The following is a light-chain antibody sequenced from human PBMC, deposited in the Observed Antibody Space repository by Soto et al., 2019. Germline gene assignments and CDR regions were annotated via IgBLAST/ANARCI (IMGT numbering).Light chain of an antibody. CDR3: QKDNNLLPLT. V-gene: IGKV3-15*01. CDR1: QSVSSN. J-gene: IGKJ4*01. Sequence: EIVMTQSPATLSVSPGERATLSCRASQSVSSNLAWYHQKPGQAPRLLIYGASTSATGIPARFSGSGSGTEVTITISSLQSEDFAVYYCQKDNNLLPLTFGGGTKVEIK. CDR2: GAS.